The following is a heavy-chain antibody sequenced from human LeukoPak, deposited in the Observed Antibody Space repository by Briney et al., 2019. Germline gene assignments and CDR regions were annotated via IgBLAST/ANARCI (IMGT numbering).Heavy chain of an antibody. J-gene: IGHJ4*02. V-gene: IGHV1-18*04. CDR3: ARDQITMGRGVIQSDY. CDR1: GYTFTSYG. CDR2: ISAYNGNT. D-gene: IGHD3-10*01. Sequence: ASVKVSFTASGYTFTSYGISWVRQAPGQGLEWMGWISAYNGNTNYAQKLQGRVTMTTDTSTSTAYMELRSLRSDDTAVYYCARDQITMGRGVIQSDYWGQGTLVTVSS.